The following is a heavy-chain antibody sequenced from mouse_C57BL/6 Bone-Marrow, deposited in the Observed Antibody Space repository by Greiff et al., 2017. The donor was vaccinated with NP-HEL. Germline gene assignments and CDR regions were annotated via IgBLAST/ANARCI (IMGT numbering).Heavy chain of an antibody. D-gene: IGHD1-1*01. Sequence: LPESGGGLVRPGASVKMSCKASGYTFTSLNMSRVKQTPRQGLEWIGAIYPGNGDTSYNQKFKGKATLTVDKSSSTAYMQLSSLTSEDSAVYFCAREEATVVANWGQGTTLTVSS. CDR1: GYTFTSLN. J-gene: IGHJ2*01. CDR2: IYPGNGDT. V-gene: IGHV1-12*01. CDR3: AREEATVVAN.